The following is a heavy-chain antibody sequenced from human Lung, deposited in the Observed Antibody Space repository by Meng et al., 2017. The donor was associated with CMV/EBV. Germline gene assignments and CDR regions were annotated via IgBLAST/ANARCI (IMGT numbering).Heavy chain of an antibody. D-gene: IGHD3-10*01. Sequence: GESLKISCAASGFAFSTYAMTWVRQAPGKGLGWVSSISGTFSYISYIDSVKGRFTISRDNAKNSLFLQMDSLKPEDTAIYFCARDRKGRGLPMVRVADYWGQGXPVTVSS. CDR2: ISGTFSYI. CDR3: ARDRKGRGLPMVRVADY. J-gene: IGHJ4*02. CDR1: GFAFSTYA. V-gene: IGHV3-21*01.